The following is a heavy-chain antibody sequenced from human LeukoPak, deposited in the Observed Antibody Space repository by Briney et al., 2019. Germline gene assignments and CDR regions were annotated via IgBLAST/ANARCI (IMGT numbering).Heavy chain of an antibody. CDR1: GFTFSSYA. Sequence: PGGSLRLSCAASGFTFSSYAMSWVRQAPGKGLEWVSAISGSGGSTYYADSVKGRFTISRDNSKNTLYLQMNSLRAEDTAVYYCARDKGVGDPIYYYYGMDVWGQGTTVTVSS. CDR3: ARDKGVGDPIYYYYGMDV. J-gene: IGHJ6*02. D-gene: IGHD2-8*01. V-gene: IGHV3-23*01. CDR2: ISGSGGST.